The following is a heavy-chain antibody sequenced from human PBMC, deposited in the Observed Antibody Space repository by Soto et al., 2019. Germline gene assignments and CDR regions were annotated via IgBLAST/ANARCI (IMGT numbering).Heavy chain of an antibody. J-gene: IGHJ4*02. CDR1: GFSLTTSGVG. Sequence: QITLKESGPTLVKPTQTLTLTRTFSGFSLTTSGVGVGWFRQPPGKALAWLALTYWDNDRRDSPSLQTRLTITKDTSKHQVVLTMTNTDPVDTSTYFCAYRANGTTWGYWGQGTLVTVSS. CDR3: AYRANGTTWGY. CDR2: TYWDNDR. D-gene: IGHD1-1*01. V-gene: IGHV2-5*02.